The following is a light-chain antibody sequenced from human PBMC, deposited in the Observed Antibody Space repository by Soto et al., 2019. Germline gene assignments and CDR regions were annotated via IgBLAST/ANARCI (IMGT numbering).Light chain of an antibody. Sequence: QSVLTQPPSAAGTPGQGLIISFSGTSSTIGSNYVYWNRLPPGTAPKLVMFSDVTRPPGVPDRFPGSKSGTSASLAISGLRPEDEADYFCASWDATLSGWVFGGGTKVTVL. J-gene: IGLJ3*02. CDR1: SSTIGSNY. V-gene: IGLV1-47*02. CDR2: SDV. CDR3: ASWDATLSGWV.